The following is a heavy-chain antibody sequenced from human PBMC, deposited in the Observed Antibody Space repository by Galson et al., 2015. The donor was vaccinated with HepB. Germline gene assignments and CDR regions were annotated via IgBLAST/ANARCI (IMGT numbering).Heavy chain of an antibody. Sequence: LSLTCSVSYYSINRSYYWGWIRQPPGKGLAWIGSIYHDGSTFYSPSLKTRLAISADTSKNEFSLKLMSVSAADTAVYFCARGRFSAAGLDYWGQGTLV. V-gene: IGHV4-38-2*02. CDR3: ARGRFSAAGLDY. D-gene: IGHD6-13*01. J-gene: IGHJ4*02. CDR2: IYHDGST. CDR1: YYSINRSYY.